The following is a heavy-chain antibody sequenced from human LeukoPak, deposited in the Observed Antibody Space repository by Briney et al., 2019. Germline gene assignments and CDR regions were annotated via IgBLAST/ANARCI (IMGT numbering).Heavy chain of an antibody. J-gene: IGHJ6*02. CDR3: ARPLPDTYYYYGMDV. CDR1: GGSISSGGYY. Sequence: SQTLSLTCTVSGGSISSGGYYRSWIRQHPGKGLEWIGYIYYSGSTYYNPSLKSRVTISVDTSKNQFSLKLSSVTAADTAVYYCARPLPDTYYYYGMDVWGQGTTVTVSS. V-gene: IGHV4-31*03. CDR2: IYYSGST. D-gene: IGHD5-18*01.